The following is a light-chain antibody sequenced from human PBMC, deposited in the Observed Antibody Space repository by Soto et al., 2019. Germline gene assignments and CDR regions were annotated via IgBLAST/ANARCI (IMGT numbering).Light chain of an antibody. Sequence: ILMTQSPLSLPVTPGEPASISCRSSQSLLHSNGYNYLDWYLQKPGQSPQLLIYLGSNRASGVPDRFSGSGSGTDFTLKISRVEAEDVGVFYCMQALQTPFTFGGGTKVDIK. J-gene: IGKJ4*01. CDR1: QSLLHSNGYNY. CDR3: MQALQTPFT. CDR2: LGS. V-gene: IGKV2-28*01.